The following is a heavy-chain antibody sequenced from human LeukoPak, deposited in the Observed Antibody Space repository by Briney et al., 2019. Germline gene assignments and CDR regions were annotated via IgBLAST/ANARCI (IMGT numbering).Heavy chain of an antibody. J-gene: IGHJ4*02. Sequence: PSGTLSLTCAVSGGSISSSNWWSWVRQPPGKGLEWIGEIYHSGSTNYNPSLKSRVTISVDKSKNQFSLKLSSVTAADTAVYYCARDYYDSSGYREYYFDYWGQGTLVTVSS. D-gene: IGHD3-22*01. CDR1: GGSISSSNW. CDR2: IYHSGST. V-gene: IGHV4-4*02. CDR3: ARDYYDSSGYREYYFDY.